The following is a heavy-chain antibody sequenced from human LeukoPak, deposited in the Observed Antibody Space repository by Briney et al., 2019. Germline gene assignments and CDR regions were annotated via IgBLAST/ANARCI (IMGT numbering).Heavy chain of an antibody. J-gene: IGHJ4*02. CDR2: INPNSGFT. CDR3: ARLADCSSSSCRSFDY. D-gene: IGHD2-2*01. V-gene: IGHV1-2*02. CDR1: GYPFTGYY. Sequence: ASVKVSCKASGYPFTGYYLHWVRQAPGQGLEWMGWINPNSGFTNYAQKFQGRVTMTRDTSISTAYMELSRLRSGDTAVYYCARLADCSSSSCRSFDYWGQGTLVTVSS.